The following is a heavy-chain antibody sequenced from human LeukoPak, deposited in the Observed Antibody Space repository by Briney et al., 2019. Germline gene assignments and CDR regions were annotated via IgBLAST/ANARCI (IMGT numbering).Heavy chain of an antibody. V-gene: IGHV3-64D*06. Sequence: GGSLRLSCSASGFTFSRYAMHWVRQAPGKGLEYVSAISSNGGSTYYADSVKGRFTISRDNSKNTLYPQVSSLRAEDTAVYYCVKDGSGSYYTYYFDYWGQGTLVTVSP. CDR2: ISSNGGST. J-gene: IGHJ4*02. CDR1: GFTFSRYA. CDR3: VKDGSGSYYTYYFDY. D-gene: IGHD3-10*01.